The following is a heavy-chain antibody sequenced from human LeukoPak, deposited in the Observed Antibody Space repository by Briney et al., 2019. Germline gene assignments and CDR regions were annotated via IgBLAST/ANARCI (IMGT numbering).Heavy chain of an antibody. D-gene: IGHD3-22*01. J-gene: IGHJ4*02. CDR2: IYPGDSDT. V-gene: IGHV5-51*01. Sequence: GESLKISCKGSGYSFTTYWIGWVRQMPGKGLEWMGIIYPGDSDTRYSPSFQGQVSISVDKSISTAYLQWSSLKASDTAMYYCARRGSYYDSSGYYYYYWGQGTLVTVSS. CDR1: GYSFTTYW. CDR3: ARRGSYYDSSGYYYYY.